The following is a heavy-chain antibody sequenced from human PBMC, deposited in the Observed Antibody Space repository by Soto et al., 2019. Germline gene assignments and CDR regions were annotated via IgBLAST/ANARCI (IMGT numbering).Heavy chain of an antibody. CDR2: ISSSSSYI. CDR1: GFTFSSYS. Sequence: EVQLVESGGGLVKPGGSLRLSCAASGFTFSSYSMNWVRQAPGKGLEWVSSISSSSSYIYYADSVKGRFTISRDNAKNSLYLQMISLRAEDTAVYYCASVGLYYYGSGTHAFDIWGQGSMVSVSS. D-gene: IGHD3-10*01. V-gene: IGHV3-21*01. J-gene: IGHJ3*02. CDR3: ASVGLYYYGSGTHAFDI.